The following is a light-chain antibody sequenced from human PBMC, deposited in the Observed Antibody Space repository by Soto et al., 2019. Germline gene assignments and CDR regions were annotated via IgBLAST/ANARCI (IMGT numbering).Light chain of an antibody. CDR3: QRRRDWPIT. J-gene: IGKJ4*01. CDR1: PSVDTL. Sequence: EIVLTQSPATLSLSPGERATLSCRASPSVDTLLSWYQQKPGQVPRLLIYDASKRATGIPARFSGSGSGTEFTLTISSLEPEDYAVYYCQRRRDWPITFGGGTKVEIK. CDR2: DAS. V-gene: IGKV3-11*01.